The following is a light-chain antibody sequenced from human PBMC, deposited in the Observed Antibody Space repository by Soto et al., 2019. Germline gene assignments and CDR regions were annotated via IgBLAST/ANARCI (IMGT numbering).Light chain of an antibody. CDR3: QQYGSSPWM. V-gene: IGKV3-20*01. J-gene: IGKJ1*01. Sequence: IVLTQSPGTLSLSPSEIATLSCTPSQSVSSSYLAWYQQKPGQAPSLLIYGASSRATRIPDRFSGSGSGTDFTLTISRLEPEDFAVYYCQQYGSSPWMYGKGTKVDIK. CDR2: GAS. CDR1: QSVSSSY.